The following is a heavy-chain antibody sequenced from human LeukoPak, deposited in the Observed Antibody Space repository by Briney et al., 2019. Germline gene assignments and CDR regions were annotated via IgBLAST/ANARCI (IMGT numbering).Heavy chain of an antibody. CDR1: GFTFSSYG. CDR2: ISGGGDK. CDR3: AKDPTVAGRAEYFQH. J-gene: IGHJ1*01. V-gene: IGHV3-23*01. D-gene: IGHD6-19*01. Sequence: PGGSLRLSCAASGFTFSSYGVNWVRQAPGKGLEWVAGISGGGDKYYADSVRGRFTVSRDNSKNTLYLQMSILTVDDTAVYYCAKDPTVAGRAEYFQHWGQGTLVTVSS.